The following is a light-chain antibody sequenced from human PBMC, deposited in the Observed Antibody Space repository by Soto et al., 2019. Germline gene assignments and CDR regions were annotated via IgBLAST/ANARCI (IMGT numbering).Light chain of an antibody. Sequence: EIGLTQSACTLSLSPGERATLSCRASQSVSSSYLAWYQQKPGQAPRPLIYGASSRATGIPDRFSGSGSGTDFNLTISRLETEDFAVYYCQQYGSSPITFGQGTRLEIK. CDR2: GAS. CDR1: QSVSSSY. CDR3: QQYGSSPIT. V-gene: IGKV3-20*01. J-gene: IGKJ5*01.